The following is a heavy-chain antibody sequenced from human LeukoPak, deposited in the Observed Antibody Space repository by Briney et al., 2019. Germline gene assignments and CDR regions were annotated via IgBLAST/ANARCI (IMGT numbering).Heavy chain of an antibody. J-gene: IGHJ4*02. V-gene: IGHV3-30-3*01. CDR1: GFTFSSYT. D-gene: IGHD5-18*01. Sequence: GGSLRLSCAASGFTFSSYTMNWVRRAPGKGLEWVAVISYDGSNKYYADSVKGRFTISRDNAKNSLYLQMNSLRAEDTAFYYCAKEGYSYSFDYWGQGTLVTVSS. CDR2: ISYDGSNK. CDR3: AKEGYSYSFDY.